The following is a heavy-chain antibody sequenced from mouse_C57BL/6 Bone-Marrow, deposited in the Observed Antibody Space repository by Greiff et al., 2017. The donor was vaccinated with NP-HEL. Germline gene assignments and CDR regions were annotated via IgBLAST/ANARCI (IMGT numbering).Heavy chain of an antibody. CDR3: ARRRSGY. CDR2: INPSSGYT. CDR1: GYTFTSYT. V-gene: IGHV1-4*01. J-gene: IGHJ2*01. Sequence: QVQLKESGAELARPGASVKMSCKASGYTFTSYTMHWVKQRPGQGLEWIGYINPSSGYTNYNQKFKDKATLTADKSSSAADMQLGSLTSEDSAVYYCARRRSGYWGQGTTLTVSA.